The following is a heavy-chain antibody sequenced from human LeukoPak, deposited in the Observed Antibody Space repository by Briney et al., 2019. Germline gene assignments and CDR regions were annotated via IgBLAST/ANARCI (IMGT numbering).Heavy chain of an antibody. J-gene: IGHJ4*02. V-gene: IGHV3-15*01. Sequence: GGSLRLSCAASGFTFSNAWMNWVRQAPGKGLEWVGRIKSKPDGGTTDYAAPVKGRFSISRDDSKNTLILQMNSLKIEDTAVYYCTTEGEYSYGSYWGQGILVTVSS. CDR3: TTEGEYSYGSY. D-gene: IGHD5-18*01. CDR1: GFTFSNAW. CDR2: IKSKPDGGTT.